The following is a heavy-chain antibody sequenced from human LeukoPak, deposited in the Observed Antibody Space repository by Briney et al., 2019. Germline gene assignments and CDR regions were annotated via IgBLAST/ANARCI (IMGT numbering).Heavy chain of an antibody. CDR1: RGTFSSYA. CDR3: AAGVCSGGSCYHELVP. CDR2: IIPILGIA. V-gene: IGHV1-69*04. D-gene: IGHD2-15*01. Sequence: ASVKVSCKASRGTFSSYAISWVRQAPGQGLEWMGRIIPILGIANYAQKFQGRVTITADKSTSTAYMELSSLRSEDTAVYYCAAGVCSGGSCYHELVPWGQGTLVTVSS. J-gene: IGHJ5*02.